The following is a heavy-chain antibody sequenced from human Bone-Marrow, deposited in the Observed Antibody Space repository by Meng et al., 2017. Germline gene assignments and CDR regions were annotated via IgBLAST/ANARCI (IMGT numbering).Heavy chain of an antibody. CDR2: INPSGGST. V-gene: IGHV1-46*01. Sequence: ASVKVSCKASGYTITSYYLHWLRQAPGQGLEWMGMINPSGGSTSYAQKFQGRVTMTRDTSTSTVYMELSSLRSDDTAVYYCARDLLGSPWFGELLYLEAYYGMDVWGQGTTVTVSS. CDR3: ARDLLGSPWFGELLYLEAYYGMDV. J-gene: IGHJ6*02. D-gene: IGHD3-10*01. CDR1: GYTITSYY.